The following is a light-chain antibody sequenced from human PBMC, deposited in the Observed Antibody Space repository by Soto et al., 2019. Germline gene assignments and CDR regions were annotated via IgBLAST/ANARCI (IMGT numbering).Light chain of an antibody. CDR2: DAS. CDR1: QSVRSN. V-gene: IGKV3-11*01. J-gene: IGKJ1*01. Sequence: EIVLTQSPATLSLSPGERATLSCRASQSVRSNLAWYQQKPGQAPRLLIYDASNRATGIPGRFIGSGSGTDFTLTITNLKPEDFAVYYCQQRSNWPWTFGQGAKVEIK. CDR3: QQRSNWPWT.